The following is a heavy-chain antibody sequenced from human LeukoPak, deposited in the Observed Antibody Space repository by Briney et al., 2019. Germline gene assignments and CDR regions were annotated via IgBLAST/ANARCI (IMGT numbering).Heavy chain of an antibody. Sequence: ASVKVSCKASGYAVTGYAMHWVRQAPGQRLEWMGWINVGNGNTKYSQKFQGRAIITRDTSASTADMELSSLRSEDTAVYYCARERIVVPTLDYWGQGTLVTVSS. D-gene: IGHD2-21*01. J-gene: IGHJ4*02. V-gene: IGHV1-3*01. CDR2: INVGNGNT. CDR3: ARERIVVPTLDY. CDR1: GYAVTGYA.